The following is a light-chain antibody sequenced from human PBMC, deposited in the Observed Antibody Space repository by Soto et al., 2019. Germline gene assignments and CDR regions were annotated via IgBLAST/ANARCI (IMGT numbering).Light chain of an antibody. Sequence: QSALTQPPSASGSPGQSVTISCTGTSGDIGGYDYVSWYQQHPGKAPKLMIYEGTKRPLGVPDRFSGSKSGNTASLTVSGLQAEDEADYYCSSYAGSNNPYVFGTGTKVTVL. V-gene: IGLV2-8*01. CDR2: EGT. J-gene: IGLJ1*01. CDR3: SSYAGSNNPYV. CDR1: SGDIGGYDY.